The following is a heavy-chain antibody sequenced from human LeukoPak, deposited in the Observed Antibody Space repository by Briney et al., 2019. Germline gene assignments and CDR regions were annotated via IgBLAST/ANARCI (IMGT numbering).Heavy chain of an antibody. J-gene: IGHJ4*02. Sequence: ASVKVSCKASGYTFTIYAMHWVRQAPGQRLEWMGWINAGNGNTKYSQKFQGRVTITRDTSASTAYMELSSLRSEDTAVYYCARWGPYCGGDCSSNSHDYWGQGTLVTVSS. V-gene: IGHV1-3*01. CDR2: INAGNGNT. D-gene: IGHD2-21*02. CDR1: GYTFTIYA. CDR3: ARWGPYCGGDCSSNSHDY.